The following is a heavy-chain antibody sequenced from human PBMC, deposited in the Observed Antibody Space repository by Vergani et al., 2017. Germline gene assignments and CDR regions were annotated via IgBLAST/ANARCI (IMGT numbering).Heavy chain of an antibody. Sequence: QVQLVQSGAEVKKPGASVKVSCKVSGYTLTELSMHWVRQAPGKGLEWMGGIIPIFGTANYAQKFQGRVTITADESTSTAYMELSSLRSEDTAVYYCARYHGYVWGSDYYMDVWGKGTTVTVSS. CDR1: GYTLTELS. V-gene: IGHV1-69*13. CDR2: IIPIFGTA. D-gene: IGHD3-16*01. CDR3: ARYHGYVWGSDYYMDV. J-gene: IGHJ6*03.